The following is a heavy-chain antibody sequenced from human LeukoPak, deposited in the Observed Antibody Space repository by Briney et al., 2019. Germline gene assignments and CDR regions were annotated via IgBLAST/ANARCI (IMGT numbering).Heavy chain of an antibody. CDR3: ARADEVVAAFDY. CDR1: GGSISSSNW. Sequence: PSETLSLTCAVSGGSISSSNWWSWVRQPPGKGLEWIGEIYHSGSTNYNPSPKSRVTISVDKSKNQFSLKLSSVTAADTAVYYCARADEVVAAFDYWGQGTLVTVSS. CDR2: IYHSGST. J-gene: IGHJ4*02. V-gene: IGHV4-4*02. D-gene: IGHD2-15*01.